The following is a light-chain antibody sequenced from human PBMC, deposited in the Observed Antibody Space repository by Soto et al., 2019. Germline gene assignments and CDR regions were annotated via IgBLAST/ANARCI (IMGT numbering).Light chain of an antibody. CDR3: QQYGSSAIT. V-gene: IGKV3-20*01. J-gene: IGKJ5*01. CDR2: GAS. Sequence: EIVLTQSPGTLSLSPVEIATLSFMASQSVSSSYLAWYQQKPGQAPRLLIYGASSRATGIPDRFSGSGSGTDFTLTISILEPEDFAVYYCQQYGSSAITFGQGTRLEIK. CDR1: QSVSSSY.